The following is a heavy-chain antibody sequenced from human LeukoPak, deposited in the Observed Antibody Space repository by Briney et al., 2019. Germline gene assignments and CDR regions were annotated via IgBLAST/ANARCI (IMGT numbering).Heavy chain of an antibody. V-gene: IGHV5-51*01. CDR2: IYPGDSDT. J-gene: IGHJ3*02. Sequence: GESLKISCKGSGYSFTSYWIGWVRQMPGKGLEWMGIIYPGDSDTRYGPSFQGQVTISADKSISTAYLQWSSLKASDTAMYYCARQIPRTYYDFWSGYYLSDAFDIWGQGTMVTVSS. CDR3: ARQIPRTYYDFWSGYYLSDAFDI. CDR1: GYSFTSYW. D-gene: IGHD3-3*01.